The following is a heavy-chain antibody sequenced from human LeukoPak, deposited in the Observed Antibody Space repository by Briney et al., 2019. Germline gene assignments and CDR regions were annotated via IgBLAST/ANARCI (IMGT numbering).Heavy chain of an antibody. Sequence: GGSLRLSCAASGFTFSTDWTSWVRQAPGKGAEWVANIKQDGSEKNYVASVKGRFTISRDNAKNSVYLQMSSLRAEDTAVYYCARDTRGIFDYWGQGTLVTVSS. CDR1: GFTFSTDW. J-gene: IGHJ4*02. V-gene: IGHV3-7*04. CDR2: IKQDGSEK. D-gene: IGHD3-16*01. CDR3: ARDTRGIFDY.